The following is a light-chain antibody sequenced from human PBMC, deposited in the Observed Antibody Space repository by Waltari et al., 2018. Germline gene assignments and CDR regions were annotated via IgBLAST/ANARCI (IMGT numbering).Light chain of an antibody. CDR2: AVS. V-gene: IGLV2-23*02. Sequence: QSALTQPASVSGSPGQSITISCTGTTSDVGSYTLVSWYQHHPGKAPKPIICAVSGRPSGFSNRFSGSKSGNTASLPISGLQAEDEADYHCCSYAGNSIYVFGTGTRVTVL. J-gene: IGLJ1*01. CDR3: CSYAGNSIYV. CDR1: TSDVGSYTL.